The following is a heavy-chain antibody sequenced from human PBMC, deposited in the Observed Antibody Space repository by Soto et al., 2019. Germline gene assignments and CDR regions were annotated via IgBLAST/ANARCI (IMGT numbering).Heavy chain of an antibody. V-gene: IGHV3-7*01. D-gene: IGHD3-3*01. CDR2: IKLDVSEK. Sequence: HPXGCLRLSCAACGFPFSNYWKTWVRQAPGKGLEWVAIIKLDVSEKYYVDSVKGRFTISRDNAKNSLSLQMNSLRAEDTALYYCARNWNSDYTADGYDIWGQGTMVTVSS. CDR3: ARNWNSDYTADGYDI. CDR1: GFPFSNYW. J-gene: IGHJ3*02.